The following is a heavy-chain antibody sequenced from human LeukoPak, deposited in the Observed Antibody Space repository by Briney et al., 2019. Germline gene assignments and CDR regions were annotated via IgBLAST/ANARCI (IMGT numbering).Heavy chain of an antibody. CDR3: ARNFTYYYDSGTYQNWFVP. CDR2: IYYSGST. Sequence: PSETLSLTCTVSGGSISSSSYYWDWIRQPPGKGLEWVGTIYYSGSTYYNPSLKSRVTMSVDTSKNQFSLKLSSLTAADTAVYYCARNFTYYYDSGTYQNWFVPWGQGTLVTVSS. CDR1: GGSISSSSYY. J-gene: IGHJ5*02. V-gene: IGHV4-39*01. D-gene: IGHD3-10*01.